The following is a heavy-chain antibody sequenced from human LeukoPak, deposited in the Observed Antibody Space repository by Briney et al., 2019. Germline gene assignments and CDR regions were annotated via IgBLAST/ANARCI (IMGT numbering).Heavy chain of an antibody. Sequence: AETLSLTCTVSGGSFRGGTYDWRWLRQPPGRGLEGLGYIYYSGSTNYNPSLKSRVTISVDSSKNQFSLKLSSVTAADTAVYYCARQDSRDAFDIWGQGTMVTVSS. J-gene: IGHJ3*02. CDR3: ARQDSRDAFDI. D-gene: IGHD3/OR15-3a*01. CDR1: GGSFRGGTYD. V-gene: IGHV4-61*01. CDR2: IYYSGST.